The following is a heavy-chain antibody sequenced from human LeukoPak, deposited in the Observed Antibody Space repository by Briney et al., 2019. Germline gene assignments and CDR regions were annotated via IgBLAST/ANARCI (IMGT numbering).Heavy chain of an antibody. J-gene: IGHJ6*02. V-gene: IGHV3-30*04. Sequence: GRSLRLSCAASGFTFSRYVMHWVRQAPGKGLEWVADTSSDGSYKYYADSVKGRFTISRDNSNNMLYLHMNSLRAEDTAVYYCTRGGLAVAGTYYCYHAMDVWGQGTTVTVSS. D-gene: IGHD6-19*01. CDR2: TSSDGSYK. CDR3: TRGGLAVAGTYYCYHAMDV. CDR1: GFTFSRYV.